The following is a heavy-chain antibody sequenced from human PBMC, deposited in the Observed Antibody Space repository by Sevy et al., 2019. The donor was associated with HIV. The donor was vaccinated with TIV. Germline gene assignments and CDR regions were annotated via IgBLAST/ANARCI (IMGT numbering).Heavy chain of an antibody. CDR2: ISFDGDNK. J-gene: IGHJ6*02. CDR3: ARTVTTHYYYGMDV. Sequence: GGSLRLSCAASGFIFSSYYFHWVRQAPGKGLEWVAFISFDGDNKYYADSVKGRFTISRDNSKTTQYLEMNGLTTEDTAVYYCARTVTTHYYYGMDVWGQGTAVTVSS. CDR1: GFIFSSYY. V-gene: IGHV3-30*04. D-gene: IGHD4-17*01.